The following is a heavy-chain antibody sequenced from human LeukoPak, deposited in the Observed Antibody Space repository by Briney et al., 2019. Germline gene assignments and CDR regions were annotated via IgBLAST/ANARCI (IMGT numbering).Heavy chain of an antibody. V-gene: IGHV1-69*13. Sequence: ASVKVSCKASGGTFSSYAISWVRQAPGQGLEWMGGIIPIFGTANYAQKFQGRVTITADESTSTAYMELSSLRSDDTAVYYCTRAKRVIFDYWGQGTLVTVSS. CDR1: GGTFSSYA. J-gene: IGHJ4*02. D-gene: IGHD1-1*01. CDR3: TRAKRVIFDY. CDR2: IIPIFGTA.